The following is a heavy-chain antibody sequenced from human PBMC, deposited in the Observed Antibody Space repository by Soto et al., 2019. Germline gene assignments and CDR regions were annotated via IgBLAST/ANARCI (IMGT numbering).Heavy chain of an antibody. D-gene: IGHD3-22*01. Sequence: GGSLRLSCVASGVTFSSYAMSWVSKAPGQGLEWVSAVSKRGLDTNYADSVKGRFTISRDNSKNTLFLQINSLRAEDTAVYYCAKCDDSSGYHLLGYYYGMDVWGQGTTLTVSS. CDR3: AKCDDSSGYHLLGYYYGMDV. J-gene: IGHJ6*02. CDR1: GVTFSSYA. V-gene: IGHV3-23*01. CDR2: VSKRGLDT.